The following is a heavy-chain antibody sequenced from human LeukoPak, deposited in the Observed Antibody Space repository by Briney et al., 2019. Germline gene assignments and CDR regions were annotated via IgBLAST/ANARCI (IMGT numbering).Heavy chain of an antibody. CDR3: AKVMGYSSGWLN. J-gene: IGHJ1*01. CDR1: GFTFSSYA. CDR2: ISGSGGST. D-gene: IGHD6-19*01. V-gene: IGHV3-23*01. Sequence: GGSLRLSCAASGFTFSSYAMSWVRQVPGKGLEWVSAISGSGGSTYYADSVKGRFTISRDNSKNTLYLQMNSLRAEDTALYYCAKVMGYSSGWLNWGQGTLVTVSS.